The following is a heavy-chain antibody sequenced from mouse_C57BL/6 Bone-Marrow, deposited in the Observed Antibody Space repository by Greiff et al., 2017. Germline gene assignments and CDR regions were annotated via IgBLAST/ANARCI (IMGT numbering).Heavy chain of an antibody. CDR3: ARDYGSSYEYWYFDV. Sequence: VKLVESGPGLVAPSQSLSITCTVSGFSLTSYGVDWVRQSPGKGLEWLGVIWGVGSTNYNSALKSRLSISKDNSKSQVFLKMNSLQTDDTAMYYCARDYGSSYEYWYFDVWGTGTTVTVSS. V-gene: IGHV2-6*01. CDR2: IWGVGST. CDR1: GFSLTSYG. J-gene: IGHJ1*03. D-gene: IGHD1-1*01.